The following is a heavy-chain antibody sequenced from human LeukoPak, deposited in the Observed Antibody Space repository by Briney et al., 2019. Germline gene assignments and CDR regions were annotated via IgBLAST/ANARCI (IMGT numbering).Heavy chain of an antibody. J-gene: IGHJ4*02. V-gene: IGHV3-53*01. D-gene: IGHD2-2*01. CDR2: IYSGGDT. CDR3: AKDDWYQLQPPDY. Sequence: SGGSLRLSCAVSGSTVKRNYMSWARQAPGKGLEWVSVIYSGGDTYYADSVKGRFTISRDNSKNTLYLQMNSLRAEDTAVYYCAKDDWYQLQPPDYWGQGTLVTVSS. CDR1: GSTVKRNY.